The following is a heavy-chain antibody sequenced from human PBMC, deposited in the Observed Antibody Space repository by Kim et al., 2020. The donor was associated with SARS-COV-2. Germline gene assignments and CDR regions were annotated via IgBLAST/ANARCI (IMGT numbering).Heavy chain of an antibody. D-gene: IGHD5-12*01. CDR3: ARSMRSEMATTGY. CDR1: GGTFSSYA. V-gene: IGHV1-69*13. Sequence: SVKVSCKASGGTFSSYAISWVRQAPGQGLEWMGGIIPIFGTANYAQKFQGRVTITADESTSTAYMELSSLRSEDTAVYYCARSMRSEMATTGYWGQGTLVTVSS. J-gene: IGHJ4*02. CDR2: IIPIFGTA.